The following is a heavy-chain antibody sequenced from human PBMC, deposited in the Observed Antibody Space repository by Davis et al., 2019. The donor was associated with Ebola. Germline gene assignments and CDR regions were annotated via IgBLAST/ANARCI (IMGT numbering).Heavy chain of an antibody. CDR3: AREGGVVRGVVITWKYGMDV. J-gene: IGHJ6*02. CDR2: IIPIFGTA. D-gene: IGHD3-10*01. Sequence: AASVKVSCKASGGTFSTYGINWVRQAAGQGLEWMGGIIPIFGTANQAQKFQGRMRINADESTSTVYMELSSLRSEDTAVYYCAREGGVVRGVVITWKYGMDVWGQGTRVTVSS. V-gene: IGHV1-69*13. CDR1: GGTFSTYG.